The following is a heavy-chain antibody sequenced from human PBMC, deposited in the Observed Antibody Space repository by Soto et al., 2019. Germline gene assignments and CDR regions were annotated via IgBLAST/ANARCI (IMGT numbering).Heavy chain of an antibody. CDR2: IIPLFGTP. J-gene: IGHJ5*01. CDR3: ARASPVICGGDPCYRLDSAFDS. V-gene: IGHV1-69*01. D-gene: IGHD2-21*02. CDR1: GATFSTTG. Sequence: QVHLVQSGAEVRKPGSSLRVSCKSSGATFSTTGISWVRQAPGQGLEWMGGIIPLFGTPKYARKFQGRASITADESTNTVYMELNTLRPDDAAVYYCARASPVICGGDPCYRLDSAFDSWGQGALVSVSS.